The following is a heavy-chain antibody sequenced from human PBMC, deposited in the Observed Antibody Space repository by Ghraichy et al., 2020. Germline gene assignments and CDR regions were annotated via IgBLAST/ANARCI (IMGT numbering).Heavy chain of an antibody. CDR2: ISGSGGST. CDR3: AKGSGLELRFSDYGMDV. CDR1: GFTFSSYA. D-gene: IGHD1-7*01. Sequence: GGSLRLSCAASGFTFSSYAMSWVRQAPGKGLEWVSAISGSGGSTYYADSVKGRFTISRDNSKNTLYLQMNSLRAEDTAVYYCAKGSGLELRFSDYGMDVWGQGTTVTVSS. V-gene: IGHV3-23*01. J-gene: IGHJ6*02.